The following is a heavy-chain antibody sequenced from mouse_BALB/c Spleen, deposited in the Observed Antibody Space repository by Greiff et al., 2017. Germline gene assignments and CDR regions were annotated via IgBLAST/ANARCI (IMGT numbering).Heavy chain of an antibody. CDR1: GFTFSDYY. CDR3: ARGLRGSYYFDY. D-gene: IGHD1-1*01. J-gene: IGHJ2*01. CDR2: ISDGGSYT. V-gene: IGHV5-4*02. Sequence: EVKLVESGGGLVKPGGSLKLSCAASGFTFSDYYMYWVRQTPEKRLEWVATISDGGSYTYYPDSVKGRFTISRDNAKNNLYLQMSSLKSEDTAMYYCARGLRGSYYFDYWGQGTTLTVSS.